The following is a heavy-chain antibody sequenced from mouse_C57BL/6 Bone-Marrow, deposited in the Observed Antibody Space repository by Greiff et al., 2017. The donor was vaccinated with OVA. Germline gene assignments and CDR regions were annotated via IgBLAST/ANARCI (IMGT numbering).Heavy chain of an antibody. CDR2: IHPNSGST. CDR1: GYTFTSYW. CDR3: ALIYYYGSGAMDY. Sequence: QVQLKQPGAELVKPGASVKLSCKASGYTFTSYWMHWVKQRPGQGLEWIGMIHPNSGSTNYNEKFKSKATLTVDKSSSTAYMQLSSLTSEDSAVYYCALIYYYGSGAMDYWGQGTSVTVSS. J-gene: IGHJ4*01. V-gene: IGHV1-64*01. D-gene: IGHD1-1*01.